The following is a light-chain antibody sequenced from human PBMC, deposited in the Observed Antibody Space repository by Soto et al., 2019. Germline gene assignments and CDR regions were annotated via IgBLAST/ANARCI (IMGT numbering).Light chain of an antibody. V-gene: IGKV3-11*01. CDR3: QQRSNWPRT. CDR1: QSVSSY. J-gene: IGKJ1*01. Sequence: EIALTQSPATLSLSPGERATLSCRASQSVSSYLAWYQQKPGQAPRLLIYDASNGATGIPARFSGSGSGTDFTLTISSLEPEDFAVYYCQQRSNWPRTFGQGTKVDIK. CDR2: DAS.